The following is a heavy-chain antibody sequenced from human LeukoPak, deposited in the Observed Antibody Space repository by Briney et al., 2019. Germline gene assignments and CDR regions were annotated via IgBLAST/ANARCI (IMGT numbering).Heavy chain of an antibody. Sequence: GASVKVSCKASGYTSTSYDINWVRQATGQGLEWMGWMNPNSGNTGYAQKFQGRVTMTRNTSISTAYMELSSLRPEDTAVYYCARGALSAYYDSSGYYYSYWGQGTLVTVSS. D-gene: IGHD3-22*01. CDR2: MNPNSGNT. J-gene: IGHJ4*02. V-gene: IGHV1-8*01. CDR1: GYTSTSYD. CDR3: ARGALSAYYDSSGYYYSY.